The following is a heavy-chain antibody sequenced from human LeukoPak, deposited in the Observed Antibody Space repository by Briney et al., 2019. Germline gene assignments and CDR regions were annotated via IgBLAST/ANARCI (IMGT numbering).Heavy chain of an antibody. J-gene: IGHJ4*02. CDR3: ASHWAQQVVSDY. CDR2: ISYDGRNK. CDR1: GFTFSRFG. D-gene: IGHD6-13*01. Sequence: PGRSLRLSCVASGFTFSRFGMHWVRQAPCKGLEWVAVISYDGRNKYYADSVKGRFTISRDNSKNTLFLQMSSLRAEDTAVYYCASHWAQQVVSDYWGQGTLVTVSS. V-gene: IGHV3-30*03.